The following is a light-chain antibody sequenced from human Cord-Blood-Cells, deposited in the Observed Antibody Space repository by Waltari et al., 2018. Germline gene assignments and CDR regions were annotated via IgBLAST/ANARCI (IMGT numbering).Light chain of an antibody. J-gene: IGKJ2*01. CDR1: QSVLYSSNNKNY. CDR3: QQYYSTPYT. CDR2: WAS. V-gene: IGKV4-1*01. Sequence: DIVMTQSPDSLAVSLGERATINCKSSQSVLYSSNNKNYLAWYQQKPGHPPKLLIYWASTRESGVPDRFSGSGSGTDFTLTISSLQAEDVAVYYCQQYYSTPYTFGQATKLEIK.